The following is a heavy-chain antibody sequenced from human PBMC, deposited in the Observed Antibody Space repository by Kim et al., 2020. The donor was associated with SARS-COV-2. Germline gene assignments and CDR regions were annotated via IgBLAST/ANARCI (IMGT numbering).Heavy chain of an antibody. CDR2: IYPGDSDV. Sequence: GESLKISCKGSGYRFSSYWIGWVRQMPGKGLEWMGIIYPGDSDVRYSPSFQGHVTISVDKSISTAYLLWSNLEASDTAMYYCARQGLGTKWGSKSAADYWGQGTLVTVSS. V-gene: IGHV5-51*01. CDR3: ARQGLGTKWGSKSAADY. CDR1: GYRFSSYW. J-gene: IGHJ4*02. D-gene: IGHD7-27*01.